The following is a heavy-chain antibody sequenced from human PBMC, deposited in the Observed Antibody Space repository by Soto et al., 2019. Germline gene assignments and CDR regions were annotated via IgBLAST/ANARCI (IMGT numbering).Heavy chain of an antibody. J-gene: IGHJ4*02. CDR1: GFGLSSYA. CDR2: ISGSGGAT. Sequence: VRLSCAASGFGLSSYAVSWVRQAPGKGLEWVSVISGSGGATYYADSVKGRFTISRDNSKNTLYLQMNSVRAEDTAVYYCAKGPFTFTHYGDYLNYFDYWGQGTQVTVSS. V-gene: IGHV3-23*01. D-gene: IGHD4-17*01. CDR3: AKGPFTFTHYGDYLNYFDY.